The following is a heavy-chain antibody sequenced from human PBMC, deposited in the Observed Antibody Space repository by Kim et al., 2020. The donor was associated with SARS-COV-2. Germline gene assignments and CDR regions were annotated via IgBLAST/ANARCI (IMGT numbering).Heavy chain of an antibody. V-gene: IGHV5-10-1*01. CDR3: ASTGMAAAGTGGVRGYYYGMDV. CDR2: IDPSDSYT. J-gene: IGHJ6*02. CDR1: GYSFTSYW. D-gene: IGHD6-13*01. Sequence: GESLKISCKGSGYSFTSYWISWVRQMPGKGLEWMGRIDPSDSYTNYSPSFQGHVTISADKSISTAYLQWSSLKASDTAMYYCASTGMAAAGTGGVRGYYYGMDVWGQGTTVTVSS.